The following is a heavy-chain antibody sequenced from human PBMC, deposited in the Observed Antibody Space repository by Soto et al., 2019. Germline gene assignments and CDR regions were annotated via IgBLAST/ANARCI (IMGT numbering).Heavy chain of an antibody. D-gene: IGHD3-22*01. CDR3: ARDRSPYYYDSSGYPHY. V-gene: IGHV1-18*01. Sequence: ASVKVSCKASGDTFTNYGFSWVRQAPGQGPEWMGWISVYSGNTNYAQNVQGRVTMTTDTSTSTAYMELRSLRSDDTAVYYCARDRSPYYYDSSGYPHYWGQGTLVTVSS. CDR2: ISVYSGNT. J-gene: IGHJ4*02. CDR1: GDTFTNYG.